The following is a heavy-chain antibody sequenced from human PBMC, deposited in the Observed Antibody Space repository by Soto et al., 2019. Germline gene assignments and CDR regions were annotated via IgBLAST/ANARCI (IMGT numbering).Heavy chain of an antibody. CDR1: GFSFSSYP. CDR3: AKEKPTTTCFDS. CDR2: ISGSGTNT. J-gene: IGHJ4*02. V-gene: IGHV3-23*01. D-gene: IGHD1-1*01. Sequence: GSLRLSCLASGFSFSSYPMTWVRQAPGKGLEWVSVISGSGTNTYYAESVKGRFTISRDSSQNTLYLQMNSLRAEDTAVYYCAKEKPTTTCFDSWGQGTLVTVSS.